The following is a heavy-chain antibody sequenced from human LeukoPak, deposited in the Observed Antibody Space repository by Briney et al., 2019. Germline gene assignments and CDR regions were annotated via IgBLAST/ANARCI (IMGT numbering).Heavy chain of an antibody. CDR3: ARGSSVAGTIFGY. CDR2: IYGDYST. J-gene: IGHJ4*02. CDR1: GFTVSTNY. D-gene: IGHD6-19*01. V-gene: IGHV3-66*01. Sequence: GGSLRLSCAASGFTVSTNYMSWVRQAPGKGLEWVSVIYGDYSTYYADSVKGRFTISRDSSKNTLYLQMNSLRAEDTAVYYCARGSSVAGTIFGYWGQGTLVTVSS.